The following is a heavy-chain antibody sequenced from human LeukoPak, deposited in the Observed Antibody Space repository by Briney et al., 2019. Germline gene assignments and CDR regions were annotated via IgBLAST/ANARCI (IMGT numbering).Heavy chain of an antibody. CDR1: GFSFSDSG. V-gene: IGHV3-30*04. Sequence: GGSLRLSCVASGFSFSDSGIHWVRQAPGKGLEWVAVISHDVKTTYYADSAKGRFTISRDNSRNTVFLQMTRLRPEDTPVYYCVKEGYYGWGGSPTFYFDYWGPGTRVTVSS. CDR2: ISHDVKTT. J-gene: IGHJ4*02. CDR3: VKEGYYGWGGSPTFYFDY. D-gene: IGHD3-10*01.